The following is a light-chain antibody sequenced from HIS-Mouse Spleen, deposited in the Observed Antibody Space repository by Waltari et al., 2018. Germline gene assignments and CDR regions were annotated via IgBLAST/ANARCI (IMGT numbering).Light chain of an antibody. V-gene: IGLV3-21*02. Sequence: SYVLTQPPSVSVAPGQTARITGGGNNTGSKSVHWYQQKPGQAPVLVGYDDSNRPSGIPERFSGSNSGTTAPLTISRVEAGDEADYYCQVWDSSSDHWVFGGGTKLTVL. CDR2: DDS. CDR1: NTGSKS. CDR3: QVWDSSSDHWV. J-gene: IGLJ3*02.